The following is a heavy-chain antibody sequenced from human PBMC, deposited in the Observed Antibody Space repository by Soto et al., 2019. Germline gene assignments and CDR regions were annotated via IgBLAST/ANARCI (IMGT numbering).Heavy chain of an antibody. CDR2: ISGGGGGT. J-gene: IGHJ2*01. D-gene: IGHD2-21*01. CDR3: AKGIVGRYFDL. CDR1: GFTFSSYA. V-gene: IGHV3-23*01. Sequence: GGSLRLSCATSGFTFSSYAMSWVRQAPGKGLEWVSTISGGGGGTYYADSVKGRFTISRDNSKNTLYLQMSSLRGEDTAVYYCAKGIVGRYFDLWGRGTLVTVSS.